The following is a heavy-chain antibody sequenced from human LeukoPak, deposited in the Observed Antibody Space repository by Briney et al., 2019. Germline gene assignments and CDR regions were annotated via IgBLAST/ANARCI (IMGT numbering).Heavy chain of an antibody. CDR3: ARDWFDGDYDRFDY. V-gene: IGHV3-7*03. CDR2: IKQDGSQK. J-gene: IGHJ4*02. Sequence: GGSLRLSCAASGFTFSSYWMSWFRQAPGKGLEWVPNIKQDGSQKFSVDSVKGRFTISRDNAKNSLYLQMNSLRDEDTAVYYCARDWFDGDYDRFDYWGQGTLVTVSS. D-gene: IGHD4-17*01. CDR1: GFTFSSYW.